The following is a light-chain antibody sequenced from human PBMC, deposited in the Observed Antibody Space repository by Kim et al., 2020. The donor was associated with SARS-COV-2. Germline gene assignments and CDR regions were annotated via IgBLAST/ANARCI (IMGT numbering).Light chain of an antibody. CDR2: AAS. CDR1: QGVGTS. V-gene: IGKV1-27*01. CDR3: QKYDSAPQT. Sequence: SASVGDRVIITCRASQGVGTSLAWYQQKPGKVPKLLIYAASNLHSGVPSRFSGSGSGTDFTLTIDTLQPEDIATYYCQKYDSAPQTFGPGTKLEIK. J-gene: IGKJ2*01.